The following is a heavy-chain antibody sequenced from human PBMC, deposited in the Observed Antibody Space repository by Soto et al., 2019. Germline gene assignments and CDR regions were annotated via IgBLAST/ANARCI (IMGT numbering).Heavy chain of an antibody. Sequence: PGGSLRLSCAASGFTFSRYAMSWVRQAPGKGLEWVSAIRGGDGNTYYADSVKGRFTISRDNSKNTLYLQMHSLRAEDTAVYYCAKCGASGHIVVVTAIDYWGQGTRVTVSS. CDR1: GFTFSRYA. V-gene: IGHV3-23*01. CDR2: IRGGDGNT. D-gene: IGHD2-21*02. J-gene: IGHJ4*02. CDR3: AKCGASGHIVVVTAIDY.